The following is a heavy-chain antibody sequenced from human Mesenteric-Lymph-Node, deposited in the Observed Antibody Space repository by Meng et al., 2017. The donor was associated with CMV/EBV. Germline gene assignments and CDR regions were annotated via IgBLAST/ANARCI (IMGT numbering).Heavy chain of an antibody. J-gene: IGHJ6*02. D-gene: IGHD1-26*01. CDR2: MNPNSGNT. Sequence: ASVKVSCKASGYTFTSYDINWVRQATGQGLEWMGWMNPNSGNTGYAQKFQGRVTITRNTSISTAYMELSSLRSEDTAVYFCARGGVGTTPWGYYYYGMDVWGQGTTVTVSS. CDR1: GYTFTSYD. CDR3: ARGGVGTTPWGYYYYGMDV. V-gene: IGHV1-8*03.